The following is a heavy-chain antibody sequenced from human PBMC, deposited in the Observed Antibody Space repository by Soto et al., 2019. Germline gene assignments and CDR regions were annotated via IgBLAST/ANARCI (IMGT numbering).Heavy chain of an antibody. D-gene: IGHD6-13*01. Sequence: QVQLVESGGGVVQPGRSLRLSCAASGFTFSSYGMHWVRQAPGKGLEWVAVIWYDGSNKYYADSVKGRFTISRDNSKNTLYLQMNSLRAEDTAVYYCARDLEINNLRFLQQLVPSYYYYGMDVWGQGTTVTVSS. CDR1: GFTFSSYG. V-gene: IGHV3-33*01. CDR3: ARDLEINNLRFLQQLVPSYYYYGMDV. J-gene: IGHJ6*02. CDR2: IWYDGSNK.